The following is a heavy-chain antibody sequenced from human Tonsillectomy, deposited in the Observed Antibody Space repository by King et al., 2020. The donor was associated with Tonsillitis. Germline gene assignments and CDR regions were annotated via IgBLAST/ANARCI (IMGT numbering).Heavy chain of an antibody. V-gene: IGHV1-69*01. CDR3: AMASGITIPSPEDHYYYGMDV. CDR2: IIPIFGTA. D-gene: IGHD3-3*01. CDR1: GGTFSRCA. J-gene: IGHJ6*02. Sequence: VQLVQSGAEVKKPGSSVNISCKASGGTFSRCAISWVRQAPGQGLEWMGGIIPIFGTANYAQKFQGRVTITADEFTRTGYMELTSLRSEDTAVYDWAMASGITIPSPEDHYYYGMDVWGQGTTVTVSS.